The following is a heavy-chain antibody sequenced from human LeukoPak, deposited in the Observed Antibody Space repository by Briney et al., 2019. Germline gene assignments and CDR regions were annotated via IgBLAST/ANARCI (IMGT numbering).Heavy chain of an antibody. D-gene: IGHD3-10*01. V-gene: IGHV3-30*02. CDR2: IRFDGSNK. J-gene: IGHJ6*03. CDR3: AKMVQRNYYYYMDV. CDR1: GFTFSSYG. Sequence: GGSLRLCCATSGFTFSSYGMHWVRQAPDKGLEWVAFIRFDGSNKYYADAVKGRFTISRDNSKNSLYLQMNSLRAEDTAVYYCAKMVQRNYYYYMDVWGKGTTVTISS.